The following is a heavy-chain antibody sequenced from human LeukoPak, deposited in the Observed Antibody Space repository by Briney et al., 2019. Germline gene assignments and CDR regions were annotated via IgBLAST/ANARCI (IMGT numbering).Heavy chain of an antibody. V-gene: IGHV4-39*01. Sequence: PSETLSLTCSVSGGSISTASSYWACIRQSPGKGLEWIASSYYGGGSYYDASLKSRLRISIDTSKNQFSLKLTSVSAADTAVYYCARHPDYSPLEDWGQGTLVTVSS. D-gene: IGHD3-3*01. CDR3: ARHPDYSPLED. J-gene: IGHJ4*02. CDR2: SYYGGGS. CDR1: GGSISTASSY.